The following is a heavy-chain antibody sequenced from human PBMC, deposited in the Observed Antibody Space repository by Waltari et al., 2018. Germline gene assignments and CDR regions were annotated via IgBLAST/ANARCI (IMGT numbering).Heavy chain of an antibody. V-gene: IGHV4-61*02. J-gene: IGHJ6*02. CDR3: ARQPTQQLYYYYYYGMDV. CDR2: IDTSGST. D-gene: IGHD6-13*01. Sequence: QVQLQESGPGLVKPSQTLSLTCTVSGGSISSGSYYLSWIRPPAGKGLEWSGRIDTSGSTNYNPSLKSRVTISVDTSKNQFSLKLSSVTAADTAVYYCARQPTQQLYYYYYYGMDVWGQGTTVTVSS. CDR1: GGSISSGSYY.